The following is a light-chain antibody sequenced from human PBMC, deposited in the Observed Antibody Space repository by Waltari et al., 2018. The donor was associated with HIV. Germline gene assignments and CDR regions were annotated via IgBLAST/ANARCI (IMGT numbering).Light chain of an antibody. CDR2: DSH. J-gene: IGLJ2*01. CDR1: SNDTGAYNY. Sequence: QSALTQPASVSGSPGQSVTTSCLGTSNDTGAYNYVSWHPQHPGNAPQDLRYDSHKRPSGVPDRFSGSKSGYPASLTISGLQAEDEADYYCCSYAGSRVIFGGGTKLTVL. V-gene: IGLV2-11*01. CDR3: CSYAGSRVI.